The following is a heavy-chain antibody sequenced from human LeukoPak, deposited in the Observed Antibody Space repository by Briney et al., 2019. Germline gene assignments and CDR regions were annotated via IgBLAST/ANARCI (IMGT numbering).Heavy chain of an antibody. CDR1: GGTLSSSA. CDR2: VIPIFGSE. V-gene: IGHV1-69*05. CDR3: AGGLLKASCLSCI. Sequence: ASVKVSCKAFGGTLSSSAISWVRQAPGQGLECVGGVIPIFGSENYAQKFQGRVTIPTDESTSTAYMELSCVRSEDTAVYCCAGGLLKASCLSCIWGQGTLVTVSS. D-gene: IGHD2-2*01. J-gene: IGHJ4*02.